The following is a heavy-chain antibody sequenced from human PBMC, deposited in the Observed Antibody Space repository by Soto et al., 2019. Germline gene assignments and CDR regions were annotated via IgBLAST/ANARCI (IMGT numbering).Heavy chain of an antibody. Sequence: AAVKVSCKGSGYTFTRSGMSWGRQAPGQGLEWMGWISAHTGSSEYGQRFEGRVTMTTDRSTSTAYMELRRLRYDDTGGYYCATPFFYQGSASPGSSFDAFDFWGPGTLVTVSS. J-gene: IGHJ4*03. CDR1: GYTFTRSG. D-gene: IGHD2-15*01. CDR2: ISAHTGSS. CDR3: ATPFFYQGSASPGSSFDAFDF. V-gene: IGHV1-18*01.